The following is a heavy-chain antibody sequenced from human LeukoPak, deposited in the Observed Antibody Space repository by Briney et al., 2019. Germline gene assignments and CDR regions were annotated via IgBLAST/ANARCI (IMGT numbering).Heavy chain of an antibody. CDR3: ARSDFYDFWSGNPLDY. CDR1: GFTFSSYW. CDR2: IKQDGSEK. V-gene: IGHV3-7*01. D-gene: IGHD3-3*01. Sequence: GGSLRLSCAASGFTFSSYWMSWVRQAPGKGLEWVANIKQDGSEKYYVDSVKGRFTISRDNAKNSLYLQMNSLRAEDTAVYYCARSDFYDFWSGNPLDYWGQGTLVTVSS. J-gene: IGHJ4*02.